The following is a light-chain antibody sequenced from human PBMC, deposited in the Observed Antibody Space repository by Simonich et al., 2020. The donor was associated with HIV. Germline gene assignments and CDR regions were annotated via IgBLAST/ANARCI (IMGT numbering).Light chain of an antibody. V-gene: IGKV1-39*01. Sequence: DIQMTQSPSSLSPSVGDRVTITCRASQSISSYLNWYQQKPGKAPNLLSFAASSLESGVPSRFSGSGSRTDFTLTISSLQPEDFATYYCQQFNSYLPYTFGQGTKLEIK. J-gene: IGKJ2*01. CDR2: AAS. CDR1: QSISSY. CDR3: QQFNSYLPYT.